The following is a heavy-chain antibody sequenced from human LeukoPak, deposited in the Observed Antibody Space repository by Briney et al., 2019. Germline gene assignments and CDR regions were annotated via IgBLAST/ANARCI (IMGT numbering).Heavy chain of an antibody. Sequence: ASVKVSCKASGYTFDIYYLHWVRQARGQGLEWMGIINPSGGSTTYAQNFQGRVTMTRDTSTSTVYMELSSLRSEDTAEYYCARDHRRENYQLIPRADFHFDYWGKGTLVTVSS. CDR3: ARDHRRENYQLIPRADFHFDY. CDR1: GYTFDIYY. CDR2: INPSGGST. D-gene: IGHD2-2*01. J-gene: IGHJ4*02. V-gene: IGHV1-46*02.